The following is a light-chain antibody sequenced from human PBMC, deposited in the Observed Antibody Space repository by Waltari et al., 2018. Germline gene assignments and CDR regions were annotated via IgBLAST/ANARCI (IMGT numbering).Light chain of an antibody. J-gene: IGKJ4*01. CDR1: QSVSSTY. Sequence: DIVLTQSPGPLSLSPGERATLSCRASQSVSSTYTAWYQQKQGQAPRLLIYGASSRATGIPDRFSGSGSGTDFTLTIRRLEPEDSAVYYCQQYDTSPPTLTFGGGTKVEIK. V-gene: IGKV3-20*01. CDR2: GAS. CDR3: QQYDTSPPTLT.